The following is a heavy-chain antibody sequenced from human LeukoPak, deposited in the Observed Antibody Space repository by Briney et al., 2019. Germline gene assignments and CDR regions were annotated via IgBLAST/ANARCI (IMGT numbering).Heavy chain of an antibody. V-gene: IGHV3-23*01. CDR2: ISGSSGNT. D-gene: IGHD3-10*01. Sequence: PGGSLRLSCAASRFAFSSYAMTWVRQAPGKGLEWVSTISGSSGNTYYADSVKGRFTISRDNSKNTLYLQMNSLRAEDTAVYYCARDGRGSGSFNWFDPWGQGTPVTVSS. J-gene: IGHJ5*02. CDR1: RFAFSSYA. CDR3: ARDGRGSGSFNWFDP.